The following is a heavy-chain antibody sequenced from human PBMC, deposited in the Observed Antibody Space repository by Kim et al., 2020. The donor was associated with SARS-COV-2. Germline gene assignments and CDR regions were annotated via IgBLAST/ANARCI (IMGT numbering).Heavy chain of an antibody. J-gene: IGHJ4*02. V-gene: IGHV3-33*05. CDR2: ISDDGRNK. CDR3: VREERGYYGSGSYYTTLDY. D-gene: IGHD3-10*01. CDR1: GLTFNKYG. Sequence: GGSLRLSCAASGLTFNKYGMHWVRQAPGKGLEWVAFISDDGRNKYYADSVKGRFTISRDNSQNTLFLQMNSLRAEDTALYYCVREERGYYGSGSYYTTLDYWGQGTLVTVSS.